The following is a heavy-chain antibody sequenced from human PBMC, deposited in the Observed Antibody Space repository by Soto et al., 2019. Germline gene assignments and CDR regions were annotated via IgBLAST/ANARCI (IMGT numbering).Heavy chain of an antibody. CDR3: AKDTVPGFYDAKGHRDF. J-gene: IGHJ4*02. D-gene: IGHD3-16*01. CDR2: INWDSGDI. V-gene: IGHV3-9*01. Sequence: GGSLRLSCVVSWISFADYAMHWVRQVPGKGLEWVSGINWDSGDIGYADSVKGRFTISRDNAKKSLYLQMNSLKTEDTALYYCAKDTVPGFYDAKGHRDFWGQGTRVSVCS. CDR1: WISFADYA.